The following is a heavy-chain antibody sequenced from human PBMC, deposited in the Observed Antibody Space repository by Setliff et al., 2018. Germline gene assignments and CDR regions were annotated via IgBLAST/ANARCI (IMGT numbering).Heavy chain of an antibody. Sequence: ASVKVSCKASGYTFTGYYLHWVRQAPGQGLEWMGRIIPIFGTANYAQKFQGRLTITTVGSTSTAYMELSSLRSEDTAVYYCARADYIRYFYMDAWGKGTTVTVSS. CDR3: ARADYIRYFYMDA. CDR1: GYTFTGYY. D-gene: IGHD4-4*01. CDR2: IIPIFGTA. J-gene: IGHJ6*03. V-gene: IGHV1-69*05.